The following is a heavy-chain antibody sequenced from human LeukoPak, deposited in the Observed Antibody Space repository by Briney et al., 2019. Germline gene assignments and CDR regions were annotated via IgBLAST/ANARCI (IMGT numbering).Heavy chain of an antibody. D-gene: IGHD3-22*01. J-gene: IGHJ3*02. V-gene: IGHV3-11*01. CDR2: ISSSGSTI. CDR1: GFIFDDYG. CDR3: AREGQRLGDDAFDI. Sequence: GGSLRLSCAASGFIFDDYGMSWVRQAPGKGLEWVSYISSSGSTIYYADSVKGRFTISRDNAKNSLYLQMNSLRAEDTAVYYCAREGQRLGDDAFDIWGQGTMVTVSS.